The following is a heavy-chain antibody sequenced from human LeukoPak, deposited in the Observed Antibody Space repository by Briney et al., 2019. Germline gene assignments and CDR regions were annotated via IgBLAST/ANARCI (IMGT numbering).Heavy chain of an antibody. Sequence: PSETLSLTCTVSGDSISSSNSYRGWIRQPPGKGLEWIGSLYYSGSSYYNPSLKSRVTISADTSKNQFSLKLSSVTAADTAVYYCARARSSSWFDYWGQGTLVTVSS. D-gene: IGHD6-13*01. J-gene: IGHJ4*02. V-gene: IGHV4-39*07. CDR2: LYYSGSS. CDR1: GDSISSSNSY. CDR3: ARARSSSWFDY.